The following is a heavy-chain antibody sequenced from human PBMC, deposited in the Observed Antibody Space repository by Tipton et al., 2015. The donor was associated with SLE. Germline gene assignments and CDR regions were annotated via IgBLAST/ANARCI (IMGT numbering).Heavy chain of an antibody. CDR1: GGSISSGSYS. D-gene: IGHD5-12*01. J-gene: IGHJ6*03. V-gene: IGHV4-61*02. Sequence: TLSLTCTVSGGSISSGSYSWIWIRQPAGKELEWIGRIYTSGSTNYNPPLKSRVTISVDTSKNQFSLKLSSVTAADTAVYYCARGGHKANFYYMDVWGKGTTVTVSS. CDR2: IYTSGST. CDR3: ARGGHKANFYYMDV.